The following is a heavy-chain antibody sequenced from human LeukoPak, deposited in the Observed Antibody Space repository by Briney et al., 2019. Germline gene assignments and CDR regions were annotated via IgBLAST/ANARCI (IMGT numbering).Heavy chain of an antibody. J-gene: IGHJ1*01. CDR2: IRGSGGRT. CDR3: AQDLGQRGLTNSGAEVFFHH. CDR1: GFSFETYG. Sequence: GGSLRLSCAASGFSFETYGVSWVRQAPGKGLEWVSTIRGSGGRTYDADSVMGRFTISRDKSKNTIYLQMHRLRAEDTAVYYCAQDLGQRGLTNSGAEVFFHHWGQGTLVTVSS. D-gene: IGHD3-3*01. V-gene: IGHV3-23*01.